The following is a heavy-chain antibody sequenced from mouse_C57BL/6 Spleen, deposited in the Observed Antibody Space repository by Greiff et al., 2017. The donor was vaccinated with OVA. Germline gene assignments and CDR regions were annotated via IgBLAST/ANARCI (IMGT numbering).Heavy chain of an antibody. J-gene: IGHJ3*01. CDR1: GFTFSDYY. CDR3: ARVYYGSSSAWFAY. Sequence: EVMLVESEGGLVQPGSSMKLSCTASGFTFSDYYMAWVRQVPEKGLEWVANINYDGSSTYYLDSLKSRFIISRDNAKNILYLQMSSLKSEDTATYYCARVYYGSSSAWFAYWGQGTLVTVSA. CDR2: INYDGSST. D-gene: IGHD1-1*01. V-gene: IGHV5-16*01.